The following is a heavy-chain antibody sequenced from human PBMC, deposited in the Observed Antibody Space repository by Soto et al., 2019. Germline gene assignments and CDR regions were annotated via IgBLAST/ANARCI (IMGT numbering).Heavy chain of an antibody. CDR1: GFTFSSHA. Sequence: PGRSLRLSCAASGFTFSSHAMTWIRQAPGKGPEWVSTVTADGGTYYADSVKGRFAMSRDTSENTLYLQMNSLGAEDTAAYYCAPHVSCSGGSCQYDAFAIRGQGTMVTVSS. D-gene: IGHD2-15*01. CDR3: APHVSCSGGSCQYDAFAI. V-gene: IGHV3-23*01. CDR2: VTADGGT. J-gene: IGHJ3*02.